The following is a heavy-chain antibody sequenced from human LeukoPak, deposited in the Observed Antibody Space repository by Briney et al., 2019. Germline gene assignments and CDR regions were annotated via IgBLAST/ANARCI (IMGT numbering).Heavy chain of an antibody. V-gene: IGHV4-34*01. J-gene: IGHJ4*02. Sequence: PSETLSLTCAVYGGSFSGYYWSWIRQPPGKGLEWIGEINHSGSTNYNPSLKSRVTISVDTSKNQFSLKLSSVTAADTAVYYCARGPIDCSRTSCYSTTFDYWGQGTLVTVSS. CDR2: INHSGST. CDR3: ARGPIDCSRTSCYSTTFDY. CDR1: GGSFSGYY. D-gene: IGHD2-2*01.